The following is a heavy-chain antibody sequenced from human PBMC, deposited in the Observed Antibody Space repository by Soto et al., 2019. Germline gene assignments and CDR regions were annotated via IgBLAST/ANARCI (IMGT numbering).Heavy chain of an antibody. CDR2: IKQDGSEK. V-gene: IGHV3-7*01. D-gene: IGHD3-9*01. J-gene: IGHJ4*02. CDR1: GFTFSSYW. Sequence: EVQLVESGGGLVQPGGSLRLSCAASGFTFSSYWMSWVRQAPGKGLEWVASIKQDGSEKYYVDSVKGRFTISRDNAKNSLYLQMNSLRAEDTAVYYCARDYDLLTGYGASYYFDYWGQGTLVTVSS. CDR3: ARDYDLLTGYGASYYFDY.